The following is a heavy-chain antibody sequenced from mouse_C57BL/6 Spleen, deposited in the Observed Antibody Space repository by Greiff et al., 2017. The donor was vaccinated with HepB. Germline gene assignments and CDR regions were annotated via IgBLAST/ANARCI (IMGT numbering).Heavy chain of an antibody. V-gene: IGHV5-4*03. D-gene: IGHD2-3*01. Sequence: DVMLVESGGGLVKPGGSLKLSCAASGFTFSSYAMSWVRQTPEKRLEWVATISDGGSYTYYPDNVKGRFTISRDNAKNNLYLQMSHLKSEDTAMYYCARVGLLWYFDVWGTGTTVTVSS. J-gene: IGHJ1*03. CDR2: ISDGGSYT. CDR1: GFTFSSYA. CDR3: ARVGLLWYFDV.